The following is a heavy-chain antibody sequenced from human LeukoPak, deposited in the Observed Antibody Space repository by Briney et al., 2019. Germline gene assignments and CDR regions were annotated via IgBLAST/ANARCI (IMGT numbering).Heavy chain of an antibody. CDR3: ARGPSITIFGDYYYGMDV. Sequence: SETLSLTCTVSGGSISGSSHYWGWVRQPPGKGLEWCGSFYYSGGTSYYNSSLKSRVTISVDTSKNQFSLKVRSVTAADTAVYYCARGPSITIFGDYYYGMDVWGQGTTVTVSS. D-gene: IGHD3-3*01. CDR2: FYYSGGTS. V-gene: IGHV4-39*01. J-gene: IGHJ6*02. CDR1: GGSISGSSHY.